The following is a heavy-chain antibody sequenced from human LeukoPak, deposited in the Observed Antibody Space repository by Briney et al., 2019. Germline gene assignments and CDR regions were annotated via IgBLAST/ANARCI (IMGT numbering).Heavy chain of an antibody. Sequence: GASVKVSCKASGYTFTSYGISWVRQAPGQGLEWMGWISAYNGNTTYAQKLQGRVTMTTDTSTSTAYMELRSLRSDDTAVYYGARDRVVTIFGGVDAFDIWGQGTMVTVSS. D-gene: IGHD3-3*01. V-gene: IGHV1-18*01. CDR1: GYTFTSYG. CDR2: ISAYNGNT. CDR3: ARDRVVTIFGGVDAFDI. J-gene: IGHJ3*02.